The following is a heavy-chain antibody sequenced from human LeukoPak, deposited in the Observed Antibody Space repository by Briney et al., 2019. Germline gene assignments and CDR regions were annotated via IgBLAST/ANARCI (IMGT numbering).Heavy chain of an antibody. J-gene: IGHJ5*02. D-gene: IGHD4-11*01. CDR1: GGSISSYC. Sequence: TSETLSLTCTVSGGSISSYCWSWIRQPPGKGLEWIGSICYSGSTNYNPSLKSRVTVSLDTSKNQFSLKLNSVTATDTALYSCARRVVESAATTERNWFDPWGQGTLATVSS. CDR2: ICYSGST. CDR3: ARRVVESAATTERNWFDP. V-gene: IGHV4-59*08.